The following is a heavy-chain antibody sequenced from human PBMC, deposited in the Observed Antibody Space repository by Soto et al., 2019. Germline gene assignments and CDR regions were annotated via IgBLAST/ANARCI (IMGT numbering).Heavy chain of an antibody. CDR2: INYSGRT. V-gene: IGHV4-30-4*01. Sequence: QVKLQESGPGLVKPSQTLSLTCSVSSGSISSSDYYWSLIRQPPGKGLEWIGYINYSGRTYYKPSLKSRVSISIDTSKNQFSLRLTSVTVADTAVYFCARFSTLGKDYGVDVW. J-gene: IGHJ6*01. CDR3: ARFSTLGKDYGVDV. CDR1: SGSISSSDYY. D-gene: IGHD3-3*02.